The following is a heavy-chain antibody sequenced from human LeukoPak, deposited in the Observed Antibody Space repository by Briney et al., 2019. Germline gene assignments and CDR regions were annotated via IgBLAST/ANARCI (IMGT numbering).Heavy chain of an antibody. CDR3: ARSSPGAATVLLPYMDV. CDR1: GYTFTNYY. CDR2: ITPSGGST. Sequence: ASVKVSCKASGYTFTNYYMHWVRQAPGQGLEWLGLITPSGGSTWYAQKFQGRVTMTRDTSTSTVYMELSSLRSEDTAVYYCARSSPGAATVLLPYMDVWGKGTTVTISS. D-gene: IGHD2-15*01. V-gene: IGHV1-46*01. J-gene: IGHJ6*03.